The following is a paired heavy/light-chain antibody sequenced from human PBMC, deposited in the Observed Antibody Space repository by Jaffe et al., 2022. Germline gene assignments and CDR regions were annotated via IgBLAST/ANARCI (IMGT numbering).Light chain of an antibody. J-gene: IGLJ3*02. Sequence: QSVLTQPPSVSGAPGQRVTISCTGSSSNIGAGYEVHWYQQLPGTTPKLVIYANSNRPSGVPDRFSGSNSGTSASLAITGLQAEDEAAYYCQSYDITLSASVFGGGTKLTVL. V-gene: IGLV1-40*01. CDR3: QSYDITLSASV. CDR1: SSNIGAGYE. CDR2: ANS.
Heavy chain of an antibody. CDR3: ARVGPRRWFDP. V-gene: IGHV4-61*08. D-gene: IGHD3-16*01. Sequence: QVQLQESGPGLVKPSETLSLTCFVSGGSVGSGVGYWSWIRQPPGKGLDWIGYISYSGITTYNPSLKSRVTISVDTSKNQFSLKLNSVTAADTAIYYCARVGPRRWFDPWGQGTLVTVSS. CDR2: ISYSGIT. J-gene: IGHJ5*02. CDR1: GGSVGSGVGY.